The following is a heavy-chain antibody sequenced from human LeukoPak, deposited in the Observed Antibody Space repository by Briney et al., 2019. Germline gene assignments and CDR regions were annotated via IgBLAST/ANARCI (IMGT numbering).Heavy chain of an antibody. D-gene: IGHD3-9*01. J-gene: IGHJ4*02. CDR2: ISSNGGST. Sequence: GGSLRLSCAVSGFTFSSYAMHWVRQAPGKGLEYVSAISSNGGSTYYANSVKGRFTISRDNSKNTLYLQMGSLRAEDMAVYYCARVYDILTGPLDYWGQGTLVTVSS. CDR1: GFTFSSYA. V-gene: IGHV3-64*01. CDR3: ARVYDILTGPLDY.